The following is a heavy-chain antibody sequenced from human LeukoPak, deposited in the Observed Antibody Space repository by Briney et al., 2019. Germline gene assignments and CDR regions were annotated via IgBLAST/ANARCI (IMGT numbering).Heavy chain of an antibody. CDR1: GYTFTAYY. D-gene: IGHD6-19*01. V-gene: IGHV1-2*02. CDR2: VNPNSGGT. CDR3: ARGEAVAGYNWFDP. J-gene: IGHJ5*02. Sequence: ASVKVSCKASGYTFTAYYMHWVRQAPGQGLEWMGWVNPNSGGTNYAQNFQGRVTMTRDTSISTAYMELSRLRSDDTAVYYCARGEAVAGYNWFDPWGQGTLVTVSS.